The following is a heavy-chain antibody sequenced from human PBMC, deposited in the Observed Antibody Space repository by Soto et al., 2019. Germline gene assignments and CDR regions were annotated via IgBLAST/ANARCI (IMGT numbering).Heavy chain of an antibody. CDR1: GFTFDDYA. CDR2: ISWNSGSI. V-gene: IGHV3-9*01. D-gene: IGHD2-15*01. Sequence: GGSLRLSCAASGFTFDDYAMHWVRQAPGKGLEWVSGISWNSGSIGYADSVKGRFTISRDNAKNSLYLQMNSLRAEDTALYYCAKDLVGARYYYYGMDVWGQGTTVTVSS. CDR3: AKDLVGARYYYYGMDV. J-gene: IGHJ6*02.